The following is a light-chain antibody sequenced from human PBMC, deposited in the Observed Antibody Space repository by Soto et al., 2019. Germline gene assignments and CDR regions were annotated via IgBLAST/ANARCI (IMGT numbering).Light chain of an antibody. CDR1: QSVNSGY. CDR2: GTS. Sequence: EIVVTQSPGTLSLSPGERATLSCRASQSVNSGYLAWYQQKPGQAPRLLIYGTSTRAAGIPDRFSGSGSGTDFTLTISRLEPEDFAVYSCQQYLASPPWTFGQGTKVE. J-gene: IGKJ1*01. V-gene: IGKV3-20*01. CDR3: QQYLASPPWT.